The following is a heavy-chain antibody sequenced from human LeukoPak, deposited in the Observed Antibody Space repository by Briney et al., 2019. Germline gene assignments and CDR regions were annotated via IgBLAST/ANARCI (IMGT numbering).Heavy chain of an antibody. J-gene: IGHJ6*02. V-gene: IGHV1-24*01. CDR3: ATGTTAGIRGLGV. CDR2: VNLENGET. Sequence: ASVKVSCKVSGDSLSDLSMHWVRRTPGEGVELMGGVNLENGETIYAQKFQGRVTMTADTSTDTAYMELSSLRSEDTAVYYCATGTTAGIRGLGVWGQGTTVTVSS. D-gene: IGHD2-2*02. CDR1: GDSLSDLS.